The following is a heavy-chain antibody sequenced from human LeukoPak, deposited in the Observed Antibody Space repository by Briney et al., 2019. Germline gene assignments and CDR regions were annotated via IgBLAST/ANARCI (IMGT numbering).Heavy chain of an antibody. J-gene: IGHJ6*03. CDR1: TYSISSGYY. CDR3: ARLVKYCSGGSCYYYYYYMDV. Sequence: SETLSLTGTGSTYSISSGYYWGWIRRPPGKGLEWIGYIYYSGSTNYNPSLKSRVTISVDTSKNQFSLKLSSVTAADTAVYYCARLVKYCSGGSCYYYYYYMDVWGKGTTVTISS. V-gene: IGHV4-61*01. D-gene: IGHD2-15*01. CDR2: IYYSGST.